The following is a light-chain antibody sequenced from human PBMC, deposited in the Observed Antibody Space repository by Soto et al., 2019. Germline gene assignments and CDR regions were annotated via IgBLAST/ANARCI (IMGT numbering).Light chain of an antibody. CDR3: GTWDSSLSAFYV. V-gene: IGLV1-51*02. CDR1: SSNIGNNY. Sequence: QSVLTQPPSVSAAPGQKVTISCSGSSSNIGNNYVSWYQQLPGTAPKLLIYENNKRPSGIPDRFSGSKSGTSATLGITGLQTGDEADYYCGTWDSSLSAFYVFGTGTKATVL. J-gene: IGLJ1*01. CDR2: ENN.